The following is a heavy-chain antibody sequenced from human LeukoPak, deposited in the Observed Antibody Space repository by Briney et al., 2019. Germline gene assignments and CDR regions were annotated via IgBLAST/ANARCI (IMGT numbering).Heavy chain of an antibody. Sequence: GGSLRLPCAASGFTFSSSGMHWVRQAPGKGLEWVAVISYDGRSKYYGDSVKGRFTISRDNSKNTLYLQMNSLRAEDSAVYYCAKDLGYYSSYYYGMDVWGQGTTVTVSS. CDR2: ISYDGRSK. CDR3: AKDLGYYSSYYYGMDV. CDR1: GFTFSSSG. D-gene: IGHD4-11*01. J-gene: IGHJ6*02. V-gene: IGHV3-30*18.